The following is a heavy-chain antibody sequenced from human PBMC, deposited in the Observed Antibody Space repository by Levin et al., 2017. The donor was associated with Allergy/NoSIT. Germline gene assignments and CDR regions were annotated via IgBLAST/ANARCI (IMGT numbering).Heavy chain of an antibody. CDR2: INPNSGGT. J-gene: IGHJ4*02. Sequence: GASVKVSCKASGYTFTGYYMHWVRQAPGQGLEWMGRINPNSGGTNYAQKFQGRVTMTRDTSISTAYMELSRLRSDDTAVYYCARGDTAMVNYIDYWGQGTLVTVSS. D-gene: IGHD5-18*01. CDR1: GYTFTGYY. CDR3: ARGDTAMVNYIDY. V-gene: IGHV1-2*06.